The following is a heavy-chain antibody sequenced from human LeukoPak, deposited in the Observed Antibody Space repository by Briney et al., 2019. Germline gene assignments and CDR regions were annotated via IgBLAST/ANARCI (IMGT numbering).Heavy chain of an antibody. CDR3: AEVARSGY. J-gene: IGHJ4*02. Sequence: GGSLRLSCAASGFTFSRYWMHWVRQAPGKGLVWVSRIKSDGSSTNYADSVKGRFTISRDNAKNSLYLQMNSLRAEDTAVYYCAEVARSGYWGQGTLVTVSS. CDR2: IKSDGSST. D-gene: IGHD5-12*01. V-gene: IGHV3-74*01. CDR1: GFTFSRYW.